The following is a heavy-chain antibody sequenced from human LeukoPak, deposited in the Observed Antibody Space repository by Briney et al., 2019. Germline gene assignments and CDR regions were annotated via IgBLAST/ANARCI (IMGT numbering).Heavy chain of an antibody. J-gene: IGHJ4*02. Sequence: PGGSLRLSCAASGFTVSSSEMNWVRQAPGKGLECVSYINSGNSIYYADSVKGRFTISRDNAKNSLYLQMNSLSAEDTAVYYCVYSTLTNWGQGTLVTVSS. CDR1: GFTVSSSE. D-gene: IGHD2-15*01. CDR3: VYSTLTN. V-gene: IGHV3-48*03. CDR2: INSGNSI.